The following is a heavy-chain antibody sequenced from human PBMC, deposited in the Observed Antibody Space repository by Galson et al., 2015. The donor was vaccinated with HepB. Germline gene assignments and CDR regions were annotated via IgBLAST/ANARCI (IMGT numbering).Heavy chain of an antibody. D-gene: IGHD3-10*01. V-gene: IGHV3-30*04. CDR1: GFTFGSYA. CDR2: ISYDGSNK. CDR3: ARRALRGVGSPAGNYFDY. J-gene: IGHJ4*02. Sequence: SLRLSCAASGFTFGSYAMHWVRQAPGKGLEWVAVISYDGSNKYYADSVKGRFTISRDNSKNTLYLQMNSLRAEDTAVYYCARRALRGVGSPAGNYFDYWGQGTLVTVSS.